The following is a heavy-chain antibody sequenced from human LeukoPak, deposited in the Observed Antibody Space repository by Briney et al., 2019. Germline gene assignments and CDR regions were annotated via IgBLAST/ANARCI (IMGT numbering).Heavy chain of an antibody. CDR1: GFTFSDYY. CDR2: ISSGGSTI. CDR3: AKMYYYDSSGYSNFDY. D-gene: IGHD3-22*01. Sequence: GGSLRLSCATSGFTFSDYYMTWMRQAPGKGLEWVSYISSGGSTIYYADSVKGRFTISRDNAKNSLYLQMNSLRAEDTAVYYCAKMYYYDSSGYSNFDYWGQGTLVTVSS. V-gene: IGHV3-11*01. J-gene: IGHJ4*02.